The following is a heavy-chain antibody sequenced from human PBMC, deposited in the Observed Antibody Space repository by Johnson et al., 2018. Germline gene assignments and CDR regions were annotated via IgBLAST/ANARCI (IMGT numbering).Heavy chain of an antibody. Sequence: VQLLEAGGGVVQPGRSLRLSCAASGFTFSSYGMHWVRQAPGKGLEWVAVIWYDGSNKYYADSVKGRFTISRENSKNPLYLQMNSLRAEDTAVYYCARDSITIFGVVSPRNYGMDVWGQGTTVTVS. CDR3: ARDSITIFGVVSPRNYGMDV. J-gene: IGHJ6*02. CDR2: IWYDGSNK. V-gene: IGHV3-33*01. CDR1: GFTFSSYG. D-gene: IGHD3-3*01.